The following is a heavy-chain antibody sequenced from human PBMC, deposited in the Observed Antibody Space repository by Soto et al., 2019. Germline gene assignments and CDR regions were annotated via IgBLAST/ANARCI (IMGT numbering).Heavy chain of an antibody. Sequence: QVQLVESGGGVVQPGRSLRLSCAASGFTFSSYAMHWVRQAPGKGLEWVAVISYDGSNKYYADSVKGRFTISRDNSKNTLYLQMNSLRAEDTAVYYWARHSSSNWFDPWGQGTLVTVSS. CDR2: ISYDGSNK. J-gene: IGHJ5*02. D-gene: IGHD6-6*01. CDR3: ARHSSSNWFDP. CDR1: GFTFSSYA. V-gene: IGHV3-30-3*01.